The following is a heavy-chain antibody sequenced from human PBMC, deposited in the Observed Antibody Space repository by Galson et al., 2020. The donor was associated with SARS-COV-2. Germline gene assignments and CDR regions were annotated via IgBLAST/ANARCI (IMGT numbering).Heavy chain of an antibody. V-gene: IGHV4-4*02. CDR1: GASIISNNW. J-gene: IGHJ5*02. Sequence: SETLSLTCAVSGASIISNNWWTWVRQPPGKGLEWIGEIHHSGNTNYCPSLKSRVTISVDNSKNQFSLDLISVTAADTAVYYCARLYRSTRGSFHWFDPWGQGTLVTVSS. D-gene: IGHD2-2*01. CDR2: IHHSGNT. CDR3: ARLYRSTRGSFHWFDP.